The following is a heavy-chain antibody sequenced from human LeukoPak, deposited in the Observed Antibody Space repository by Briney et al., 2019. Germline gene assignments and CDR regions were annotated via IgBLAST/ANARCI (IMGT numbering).Heavy chain of an antibody. CDR3: ARLPGAAAVHPYYFDY. D-gene: IGHD6-13*01. CDR1: SGSISTSNYY. J-gene: IGHJ4*02. Sequence: SETLSLTCTVSSGSISTSNYYWGWVRQPPGKALEWIGNIFYSGSTYYSPSLKSRVTISVDTSKNQFSLKLSSVTAADTAVYYCARLPGAAAVHPYYFDYWGQGTLVTVSS. CDR2: IFYSGST. V-gene: IGHV4-39*01.